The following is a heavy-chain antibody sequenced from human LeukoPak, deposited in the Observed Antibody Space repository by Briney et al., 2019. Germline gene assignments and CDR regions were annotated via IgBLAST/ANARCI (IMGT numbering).Heavy chain of an antibody. CDR3: SKELHDY. V-gene: IGHV3-15*01. CDR2: IKSKSDGGTV. J-gene: IGHJ4*02. Sequence: GGSLRLSCAASGFTFSNAWMSWVRQAPGKGLEWVGRIKSKSDGGTVDYIAPVKGRFAISRDDAKKALYVQMNSLKTEDTAVYYCSKELHDYWGQGTLVTISS. CDR1: GFTFSNAW.